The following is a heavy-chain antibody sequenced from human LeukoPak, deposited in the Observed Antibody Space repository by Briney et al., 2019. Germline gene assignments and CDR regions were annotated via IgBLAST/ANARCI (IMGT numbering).Heavy chain of an antibody. J-gene: IGHJ5*02. V-gene: IGHV4-59*01. CDR1: GGSIISYY. Sequence: SETLSLTCTVSGGSIISYYWSWIRQPPGKGLEWIGYLYYSGSTNYNPSLKSRVTISVDTSKNQFSLKLSSVTAADTAVYYCASYSNYVGWFDPWGQGTLVTVSS. D-gene: IGHD4-11*01. CDR2: LYYSGST. CDR3: ASYSNYVGWFDP.